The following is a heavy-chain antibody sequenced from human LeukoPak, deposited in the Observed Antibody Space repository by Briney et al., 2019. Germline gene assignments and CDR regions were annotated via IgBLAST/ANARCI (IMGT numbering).Heavy chain of an antibody. D-gene: IGHD2-21*01. CDR3: ASGVIADNH. V-gene: IGHV3-30*02. J-gene: IGHJ4*02. Sequence: PGGSLRLSCAASGFTFSTSAMQWVRQAPGKGLEWVAFIRIDGSIKDYGDSVNGRFTISRDNSRNTVYLQMNSLRFEDTAVYYCASGVIADNHWGQGTLVTVSS. CDR1: GFTFSTSA. CDR2: IRIDGSIK.